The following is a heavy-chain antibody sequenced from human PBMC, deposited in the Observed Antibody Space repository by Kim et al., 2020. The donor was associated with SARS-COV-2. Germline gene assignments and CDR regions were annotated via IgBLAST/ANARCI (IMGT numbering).Heavy chain of an antibody. CDR3: ASPITMMNYGMDV. J-gene: IGHJ6*02. CDR1: GFTFSSYA. CDR2: ISYDGSNK. Sequence: GGSLRLSCAASGFTFSSYAMHWVRQAPGKGLEWVAVISYDGSNKYYADSVKGRFTISRDNSKNTLYLQMNSLRAEDTAVYYCASPITMMNYGMDVWGQGTTVTVSS. D-gene: IGHD3-22*01. V-gene: IGHV3-30*04.